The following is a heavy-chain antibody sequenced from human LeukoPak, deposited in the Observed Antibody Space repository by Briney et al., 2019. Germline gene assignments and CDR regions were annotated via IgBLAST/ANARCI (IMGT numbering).Heavy chain of an antibody. CDR3: AQGHYVGNSEFLDN. J-gene: IGHJ4*02. D-gene: IGHD4-23*01. V-gene: IGHV3-33*03. CDR1: GFTFGGYG. Sequence: GGSLRLSCAGSGFTFGGYGMHWFRQTPGKGLEWVAVIAYDGSRAFYADSVKGRFSISRDNSKNTLYLQMDSLRVEDTAVYYCAQGHYVGNSEFLDNWGQGSLVIVSS. CDR2: IAYDGSRA.